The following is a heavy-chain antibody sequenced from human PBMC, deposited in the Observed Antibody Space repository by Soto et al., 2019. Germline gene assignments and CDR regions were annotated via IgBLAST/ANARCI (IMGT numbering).Heavy chain of an antibody. Sequence: LRLSCAASGFTFSSYGMHWVRQAPGKGLEWVAVISYDGSNKYYADSVKGRFTISRDNSKNTLYLQMNSLRAEDTAVYYCAREHTVTYYYYYYYGMDVWGQGTTVTVSS. D-gene: IGHD4-17*01. V-gene: IGHV3-30*03. CDR2: ISYDGSNK. CDR1: GFTFSSYG. J-gene: IGHJ6*02. CDR3: AREHTVTYYYYYYYGMDV.